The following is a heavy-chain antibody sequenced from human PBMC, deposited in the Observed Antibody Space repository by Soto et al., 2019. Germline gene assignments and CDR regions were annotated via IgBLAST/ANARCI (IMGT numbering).Heavy chain of an antibody. CDR3: AVFTVTTLKKDY. J-gene: IGHJ4*02. CDR1: GGSFSGYY. V-gene: IGHV4-34*01. Sequence: SETLSLTCAVYGGSFSGYYWSWIRQPPGKGLEWIGEINHSGSTNYNPSLKSRVTISVDTSKNQFSLKLSSVTAADTAVYYCAVFTVTTLKKDYWGQGTLVTVSS. CDR2: INHSGST. D-gene: IGHD4-17*01.